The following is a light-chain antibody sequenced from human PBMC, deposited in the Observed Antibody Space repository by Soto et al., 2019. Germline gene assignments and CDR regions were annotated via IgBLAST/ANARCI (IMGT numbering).Light chain of an antibody. CDR3: QERSKWPMVT. CDR1: QTVSKY. CDR2: DTS. Sequence: EIVLTQSPVTLSLSPGDRATLSCRASQTVSKYLAWYQQKPGQPPRLLVYDTSNRASGIPARFSGSGSGTAFTLTISSLEPEDFAVYYCQERSKWPMVTFGPGTKVD. V-gene: IGKV3-11*01. J-gene: IGKJ3*01.